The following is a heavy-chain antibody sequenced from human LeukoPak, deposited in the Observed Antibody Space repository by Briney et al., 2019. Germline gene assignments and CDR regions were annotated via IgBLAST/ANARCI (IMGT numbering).Heavy chain of an antibody. Sequence: PGGSLRLSCTASGFSFNNYAMTWVRQAPGKGLEWVSIIIASSGATFYADSLKGRFTISRDNSKNTLYLQMSSLSVEDTAVYYCAKGGYDYVEVAYFDFWGQGALVTVSS. D-gene: IGHD5-12*01. CDR2: IIASSGAT. CDR3: AKGGYDYVEVAYFDF. CDR1: GFSFNNYA. J-gene: IGHJ4*02. V-gene: IGHV3-23*01.